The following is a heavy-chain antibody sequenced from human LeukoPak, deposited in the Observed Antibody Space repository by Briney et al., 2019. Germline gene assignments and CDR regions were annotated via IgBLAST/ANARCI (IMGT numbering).Heavy chain of an antibody. J-gene: IGHJ6*03. CDR3: AKMKGQRLNDYCMDV. CDR1: GLAFRNFA. V-gene: IGHV3-23*01. Sequence: PGGSLRLSCEASGLAFRNFAMSWVRQAPGKGLEWVSGMTGSGGGSYYADSVKGRFTISRDNAKNALYLQMNSLRADDTALYYCAKMKGQRLNDYCMDVWGKGTTVTVSS. CDR2: MTGSGGGS.